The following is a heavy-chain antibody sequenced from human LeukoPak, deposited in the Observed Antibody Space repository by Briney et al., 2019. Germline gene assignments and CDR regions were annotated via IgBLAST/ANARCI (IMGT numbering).Heavy chain of an antibody. CDR1: GGSISSSSYY. D-gene: IGHD3-22*01. CDR3: ARGDSSGYYGLDP. J-gene: IGHJ5*02. CDR2: IYYSGST. Sequence: SETLSLTCTVSGGSISSSSYYWGWIRQPPGKGLEWIGSIYYSGSTYYNPSPKSRVTMSVDTSKNQFSLKMTSVTAADTAVYYCARGDSSGYYGLDPWGQGTLVTASS. V-gene: IGHV4-39*07.